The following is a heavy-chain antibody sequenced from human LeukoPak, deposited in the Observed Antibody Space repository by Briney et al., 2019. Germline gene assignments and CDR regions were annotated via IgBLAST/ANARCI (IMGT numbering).Heavy chain of an antibody. V-gene: IGHV3-64*01. CDR2: ICSNGGCT. CDR3: ARWGYYSNYDY. Sequence: GGSLRLSCAASGFTFSSFAMHWVRQAPGKQLEYVSAICSNGGCTYYANSVKGRFTISRDNSKNTLYLQMGSLRAEDMAVYYCARWGYYSNYDYWGQGALVTVSS. J-gene: IGHJ4*02. CDR1: GFTFSSFA. D-gene: IGHD4-11*01.